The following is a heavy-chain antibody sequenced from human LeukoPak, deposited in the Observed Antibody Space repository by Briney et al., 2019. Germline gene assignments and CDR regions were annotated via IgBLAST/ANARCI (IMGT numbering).Heavy chain of an antibody. D-gene: IGHD6-19*01. J-gene: IGHJ4*02. V-gene: IGHV4-59*08. CDR1: GGSISSHY. CDR3: ARHLGYSSGWYYFDY. Sequence: SETLSLTCTVSGGSISSHYWSLIRQPPGKGLDWIGYIYYSGSTNYNPSLKSRVTISVDTSKNQFSLKLSSVTAADTAVYYCARHLGYSSGWYYFDYWGQGTLVTVSS. CDR2: IYYSGST.